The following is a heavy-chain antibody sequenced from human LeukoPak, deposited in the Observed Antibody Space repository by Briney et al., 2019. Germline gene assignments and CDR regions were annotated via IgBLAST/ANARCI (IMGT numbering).Heavy chain of an antibody. V-gene: IGHV4-59*01. CDR3: AGGYSYGSTYYYMDV. CDR2: IYYSGST. CDR1: GGSISSYY. Sequence: PSETLSLTSTVSGGSISSYYWSWIRQPPGKGLEWIGYIYYSGSTNYNPSLKSRVTISIDTSKNQFSLKLCSVTAADTAVYYCAGGYSYGSTYYYMDVWGKGTTVTISS. J-gene: IGHJ6*03. D-gene: IGHD5-18*01.